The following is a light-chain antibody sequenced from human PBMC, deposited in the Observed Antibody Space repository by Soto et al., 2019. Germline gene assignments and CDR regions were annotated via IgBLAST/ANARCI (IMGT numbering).Light chain of an antibody. CDR3: CSYTGSSPLYV. Sequence: SALTQPASGSASPGQSITISCTGTSSDVGSYNLVSWFQQHPGKAPKLIIYDVSQRPSGVSNRFSGSKSGNTASLTISGLQTDDEADYHCCSYTGSSPLYVFGTGTKVTVL. CDR2: DVS. V-gene: IGLV2-23*02. CDR1: SSDVGSYNL. J-gene: IGLJ1*01.